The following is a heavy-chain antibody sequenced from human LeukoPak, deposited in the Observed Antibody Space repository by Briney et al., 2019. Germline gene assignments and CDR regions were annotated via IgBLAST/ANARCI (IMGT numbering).Heavy chain of an antibody. CDR2: ISSSGSNT. D-gene: IGHD5-12*01. V-gene: IGHV3-23*01. Sequence: GGSLRLSCAASGFTFSNYAMSWVRQVPGKGLEWVSAISSSGSNTYYADSVKGRFTISRDNSKNTLSLQMNSLRAEDTAVYYCARDLGYSAYATVRGYTFDIWGQGTMVTVSS. CDR1: GFTFSNYA. J-gene: IGHJ3*02. CDR3: ARDLGYSAYATVRGYTFDI.